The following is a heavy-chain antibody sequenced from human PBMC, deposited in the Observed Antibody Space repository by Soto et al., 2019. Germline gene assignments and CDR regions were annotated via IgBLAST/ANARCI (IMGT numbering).Heavy chain of an antibody. CDR3: ARDPNCSSTRCTFDP. CDR1: GYTFTSYG. Sequence: QVQLVQSGAEVKKPGASVKVSCKASGYTFTSYGISWVRQAPGQGLAWMGWISAYNGNTNYAQKLQGRVTMTTDTSTRTDYMELRSLRSDDTAVYYCARDPNCSSTRCTFDPWGQGTLGTVS. D-gene: IGHD2-2*01. J-gene: IGHJ5*02. CDR2: ISAYNGNT. V-gene: IGHV1-18*04.